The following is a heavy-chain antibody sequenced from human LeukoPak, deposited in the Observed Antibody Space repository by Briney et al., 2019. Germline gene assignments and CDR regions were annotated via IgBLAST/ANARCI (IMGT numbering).Heavy chain of an antibody. V-gene: IGHV4-34*01. J-gene: IGHJ4*02. D-gene: IGHD3-22*01. CDR1: GGSFSGYY. CDR3: ATIPDDSSGYYGNDY. Sequence: SETLSLTCAVYGGSFSGYYWSWIRQPPGKGLEWIGEINHSGSTNYNPSLKSRVTISVDTSKNQFSLKLSSVTAADTAVYYCATIPDDSSGYYGNDYWGQGTLLTVSS. CDR2: INHSGST.